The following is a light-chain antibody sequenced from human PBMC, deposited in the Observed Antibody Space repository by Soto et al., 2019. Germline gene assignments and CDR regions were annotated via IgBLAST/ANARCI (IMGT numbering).Light chain of an antibody. V-gene: IGLV4-69*01. CDR1: SGHSSYA. Sequence: QLVLTQSPSASASLGASVKLSCTLSSGHSSYAIAWHQQRPEKGPRYLMKLKSDGSHSKGDGIPDRLSGSSSGAERYLTISSLQSEDEADYYCQTWVTGIQVFGGGTKLTVL. CDR3: QTWVTGIQV. CDR2: LKSDGSH. J-gene: IGLJ2*01.